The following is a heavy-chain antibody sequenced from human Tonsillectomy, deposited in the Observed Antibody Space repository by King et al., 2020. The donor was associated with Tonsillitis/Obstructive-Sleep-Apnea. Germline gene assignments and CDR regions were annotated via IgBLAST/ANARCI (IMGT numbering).Heavy chain of an antibody. CDR3: ARVSAFAWELLPVDP. V-gene: IGHV1-18*01. Sequence: VQLVESGGEVKRPGASVKVSCKASGYTFNSYGIIWVRQAPGQGLEWMGWIIGYNGNTNYAQWLEGRGTMTTDTSTSTAYMVLKGMRSDDTAVYYCARVSAFAWELLPVDPWGQGTLVTVSS. J-gene: IGHJ5*02. D-gene: IGHD1-26*01. CDR1: GYTFNSYG. CDR2: IIGYNGNT.